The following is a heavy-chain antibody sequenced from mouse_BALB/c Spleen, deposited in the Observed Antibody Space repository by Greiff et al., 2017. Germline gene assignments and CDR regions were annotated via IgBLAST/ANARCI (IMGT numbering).Heavy chain of an antibody. Sequence: VQGVESGPGLVAPSQSLSITCTVSGFSLTGYGVNWVRQPPGKGLEWLGMIRGDGSTDYNSALKSRLSISKDNSTNHVFLKMNSLQTDDTARYYCARDHYGSSYWYFDVWGAGTTVTVSS. J-gene: IGHJ1*01. CDR1: GFSLTGYG. V-gene: IGHV2-6-7*01. CDR3: ARDHYGSSYWYFDV. D-gene: IGHD1-1*01. CDR2: IRGDGST.